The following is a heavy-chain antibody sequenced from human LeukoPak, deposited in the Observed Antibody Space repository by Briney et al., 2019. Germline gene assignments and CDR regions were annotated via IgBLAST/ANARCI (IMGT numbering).Heavy chain of an antibody. CDR3: ARSQVGLWFGEQHFDY. V-gene: IGHV4-30-4*08. CDR2: VYYSGST. CDR1: GDSIRSSNYY. J-gene: IGHJ4*02. Sequence: PSETVSLTCTVSGDSIRSSNYYWGWIRQPPGKGLDWIRYVYYSGSTYYNPSLKSRVTISVDTSKNQFSLKLSSVTAADTAVYYCARSQVGLWFGEQHFDYWGQGTLVTVSS. D-gene: IGHD3-10*01.